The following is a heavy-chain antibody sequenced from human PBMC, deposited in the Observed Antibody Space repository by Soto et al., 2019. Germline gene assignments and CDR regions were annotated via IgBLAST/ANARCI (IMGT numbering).Heavy chain of an antibody. CDR3: AHSWIQLWHNWFDP. Sequence: QITLKESGPTLVKPTQTLTLTCTFSGFLLSTSGVGVGWIRQPPGKALEWLALIYWDDDKRYSPSLKSRLTITKDTSKNQVVLTMTNMDPVDTATYYCAHSWIQLWHNWFDPWGQGTLVTVSS. J-gene: IGHJ5*02. CDR1: GFLLSTSGVG. D-gene: IGHD5-18*01. CDR2: IYWDDDK. V-gene: IGHV2-5*02.